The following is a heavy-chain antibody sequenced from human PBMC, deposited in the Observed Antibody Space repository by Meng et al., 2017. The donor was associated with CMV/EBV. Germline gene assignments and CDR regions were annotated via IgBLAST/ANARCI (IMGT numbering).Heavy chain of an antibody. Sequence: ASVKVSCKASGYTFTSYDINWVRQATGQGLEWMGWMNPNSGNTGYAQKFQGRVTITRNTSISTAYMELSSLRSEDTAVYYCARVVVQAAIRAISDFWSGFSGYGMDVWGQGTTVTVSS. CDR1: GYTFTSYD. D-gene: IGHD2-2*02. CDR3: ARVVVQAAIRAISDFWSGFSGYGMDV. V-gene: IGHV1-8*03. CDR2: MNPNSGNT. J-gene: IGHJ6*02.